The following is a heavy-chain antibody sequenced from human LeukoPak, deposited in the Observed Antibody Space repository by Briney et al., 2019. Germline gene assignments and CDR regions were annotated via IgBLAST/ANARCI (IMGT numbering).Heavy chain of an antibody. CDR2: INSDGSTT. D-gene: IGHD3-16*01. V-gene: IGHV3-74*01. CDR3: ARDFGPYGMDV. CDR1: GFSFSSSW. Sequence: GGSLRLSCAASGFSFSSSWMHWLRQAPGTGLVWVSRINSDGSTTNYADSVKGRFTISRDNAMSTLYLQMNSLRAEDTAVYYCARDFGPYGMDVWGQGTTVTVSS. J-gene: IGHJ6*02.